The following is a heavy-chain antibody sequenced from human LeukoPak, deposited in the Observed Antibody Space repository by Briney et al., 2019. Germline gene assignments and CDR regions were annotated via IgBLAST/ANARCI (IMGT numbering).Heavy chain of an antibody. D-gene: IGHD4-17*01. Sequence: PSETLSLTCTVSGGSISSSSYYWGWIRPPPGKGLEWIGSIYYSGSTYYNPSLKSRVTISVDTSKNQFSLKLSSVTAADTAVYYCARDWATVTELDYWGQGTLVTVSS. CDR1: GGSISSSSYY. J-gene: IGHJ4*02. CDR2: IYYSGST. V-gene: IGHV4-39*02. CDR3: ARDWATVTELDY.